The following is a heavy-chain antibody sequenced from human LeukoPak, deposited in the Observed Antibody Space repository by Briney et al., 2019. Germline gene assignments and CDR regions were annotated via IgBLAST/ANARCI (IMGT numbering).Heavy chain of an antibody. CDR1: GFTFSSYS. J-gene: IGHJ4*02. Sequence: GGSLRLSCAASGFTFSSYSMNWVRQAPGKGLEWVSSISSSSSYIYYADSVKGRFTISRDNAKNSLYLQMNSLRAEDTAVYYCARVPADVVVLARYYFDYWGQGTLVTVSS. D-gene: IGHD2-2*01. V-gene: IGHV3-21*01. CDR3: ARVPADVVVLARYYFDY. CDR2: ISSSSSYI.